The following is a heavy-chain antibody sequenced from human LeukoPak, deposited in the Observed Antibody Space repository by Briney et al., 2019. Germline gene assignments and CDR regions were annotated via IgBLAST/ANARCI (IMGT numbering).Heavy chain of an antibody. J-gene: IGHJ4*02. CDR2: IFDSGST. Sequence: SETLSPTCTVSGGSISSYYWSWIRQPPGKGLEWIGYIFDSGSTNYSPSLKSRATISVDTSKNQFSLKLSSMTAADTAVYYCARGSSSWTHFDYWGQGTLVTVSS. CDR3: ARGSSSWTHFDY. D-gene: IGHD6-13*01. CDR1: GGSISSYY. V-gene: IGHV4-59*01.